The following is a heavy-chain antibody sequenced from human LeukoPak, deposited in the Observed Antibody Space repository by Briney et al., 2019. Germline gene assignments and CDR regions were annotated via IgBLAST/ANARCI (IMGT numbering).Heavy chain of an antibody. Sequence: GGSLRLSCVASGFTFSSYEMNWVRQAPGKGLEWVSYISSGGSTIYYADSVKGRFTISRDNAKNSLYLQMNSLRAEDTAVYYCARERDGSQDYWGQGTLVTVSS. J-gene: IGHJ4*02. CDR1: GFTFSSYE. V-gene: IGHV3-48*03. CDR2: ISSGGSTI. CDR3: ARERDGSQDY. D-gene: IGHD5-24*01.